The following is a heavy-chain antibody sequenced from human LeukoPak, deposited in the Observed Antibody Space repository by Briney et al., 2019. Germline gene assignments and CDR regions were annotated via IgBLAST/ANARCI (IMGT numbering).Heavy chain of an antibody. CDR2: INAGNGNT. CDR1: GYTFTSYA. CDR3: ARGGGVVITLPLY. J-gene: IGHJ4*02. D-gene: IGHD3-3*01. Sequence: ASVKVSCKASGYTFTSYAMHWVRQAPGQRLEWMGWINAGNGNTKYSQKFQGRVTITRDTSASTAYMELSSLRSEDTAVYYCARGGGVVITLPLYWGQGTLVTVSS. V-gene: IGHV1-3*01.